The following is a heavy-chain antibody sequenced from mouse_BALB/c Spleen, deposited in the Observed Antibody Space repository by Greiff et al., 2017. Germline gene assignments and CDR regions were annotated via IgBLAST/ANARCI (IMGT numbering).Heavy chain of an antibody. CDR1: GYTFTSYY. V-gene: IGHV1S56*01. J-gene: IGHJ3*01. CDR3: ARAIYYGNYAAY. D-gene: IGHD2-1*01. CDR2: IYPGDGST. Sequence: VQLVESGPELVKPGASVKMSCKASGYTFTSYYIHWVKQRPGQGLEWIGWIYPGDGSTKYNEKFKGKTTLTADKSSSTAYMLLSSLTSEDSAIYFCARAIYYGNYAAYWGQGTLVTVSA.